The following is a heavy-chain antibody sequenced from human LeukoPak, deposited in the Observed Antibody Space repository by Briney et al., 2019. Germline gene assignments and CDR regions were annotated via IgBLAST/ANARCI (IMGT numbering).Heavy chain of an antibody. CDR1: GFTFSSYG. V-gene: IGHV3-21*01. CDR2: ISSSSSYI. D-gene: IGHD5-18*01. Sequence: GGPLGLSCEASGFTFSSYGMNWFRQAPGKGLEWVSSISSSSSYIYYADSVKGRFTISRDNAKNSLYLQMNSLRAEDTAVYYCARGGTAMAKWGQGTLVTVSS. CDR3: ARGGTAMAK. J-gene: IGHJ4*02.